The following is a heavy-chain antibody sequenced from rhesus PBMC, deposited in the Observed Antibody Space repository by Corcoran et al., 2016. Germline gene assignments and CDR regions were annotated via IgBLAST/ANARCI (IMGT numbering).Heavy chain of an antibody. CDR1: GGSISRNY. D-gene: IGHD4-23*01. CDR3: ARDGGSKRIPYYFDY. V-gene: IGHV4-173*01. CDR2: TSVSGGRT. J-gene: IGHJ4*01. Sequence: QVQLQESGPGLVKPSETLSLTCAVSGGSISRNYWRWIRPPPGKGLEWIGRTSVSGGRTDYNPSPKSRVAISTDTSKNQFSLKLSSVTAADTAVYYCARDGGSKRIPYYFDYWGQGVLVTVSS.